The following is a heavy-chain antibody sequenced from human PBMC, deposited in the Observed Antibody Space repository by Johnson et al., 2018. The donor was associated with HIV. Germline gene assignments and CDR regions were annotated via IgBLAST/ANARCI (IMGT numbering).Heavy chain of an antibody. J-gene: IGHJ3*01. D-gene: IGHD4-23*01. CDR3: VREIQSYGGNFGGAFDV. CDR2: IWYDGSNK. CDR1: GFTFRIYD. Sequence: QVQLVESGGGVVQPGGSLRLSCAASGFTFRIYDMHWVRQAPGKGLEWVAVIWYDGSNKYYADSVKGRFTISRDNSKNTLYLQMNSLRAEDTAVYYCVREIQSYGGNFGGAFDVWGQGTMVTFSS. V-gene: IGHV3-33*01.